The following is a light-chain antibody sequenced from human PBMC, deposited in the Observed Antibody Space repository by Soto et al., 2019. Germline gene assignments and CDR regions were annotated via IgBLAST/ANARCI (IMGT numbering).Light chain of an antibody. CDR2: DAS. CDR1: QSVNSDY. J-gene: IGKJ1*01. Sequence: IVLTQSPGTLSLSPGERATLSCRASQSVNSDYLAWYQQKPGQAPRLFIYDASRRATGIPDRFSGRGSGTDFTLTISRLEPEDFAVYYCQQYGDSPPTFGQGTRVEIK. CDR3: QQYGDSPPT. V-gene: IGKV3-20*01.